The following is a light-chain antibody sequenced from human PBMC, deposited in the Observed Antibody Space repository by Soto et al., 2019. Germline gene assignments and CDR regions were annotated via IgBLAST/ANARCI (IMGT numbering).Light chain of an antibody. Sequence: DIVMTQSPDSLAVSLGERATINCKSSQSVLYSSNNKNYLAWYQQKPGQPPKLLIYWASTRESGVPDRFSGSGSGTDFTLTIISLQAEDVASYHCQQYYTTPTYTLCQGTKLEIK. CDR2: WAS. CDR1: QSVLYSSNNKNY. J-gene: IGKJ2*01. V-gene: IGKV4-1*01. CDR3: QQYYTTPTYT.